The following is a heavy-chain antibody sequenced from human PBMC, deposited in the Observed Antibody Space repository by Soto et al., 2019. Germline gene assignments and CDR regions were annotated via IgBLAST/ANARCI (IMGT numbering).Heavy chain of an antibody. CDR1: SGSISSSNW. CDR2: IYHSGST. D-gene: IGHD3-3*01. V-gene: IGHV4-4*02. Sequence: QVQLQESGPGLVKPSGTLSLTCAVSSGSISSSNWWSWVRQPPGKGLEWIGEIYHSGSTNYNPSLKSRVTISVAKSQNQSSLTLSSVTAADTAVYYCARIRGPYYDFWSGYYSNDAFDIWGQGTMVTVSS. J-gene: IGHJ3*02. CDR3: ARIRGPYYDFWSGYYSNDAFDI.